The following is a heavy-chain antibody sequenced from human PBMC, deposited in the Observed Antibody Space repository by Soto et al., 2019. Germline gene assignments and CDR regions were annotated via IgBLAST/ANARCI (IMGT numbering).Heavy chain of an antibody. V-gene: IGHV1-46*01. CDR2: VNPSGGHT. CDR3: ARGGHVVVVTAALDY. D-gene: IGHD2-21*02. J-gene: IGHJ4*02. Sequence: QVQLVQSGAEVKKPGASVKDSCKASGDTFTDYYIHWVRQAPGQGLERMGTVNPSGGHTTYAQHFLGRMTMTRDTSTSTLHMELTSLTSEDTAVYYCARGGHVVVVTAALDYWGQGTLVTVSS. CDR1: GDTFTDYY.